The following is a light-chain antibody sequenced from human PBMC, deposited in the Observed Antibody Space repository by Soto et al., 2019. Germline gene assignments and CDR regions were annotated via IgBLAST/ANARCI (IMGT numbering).Light chain of an antibody. Sequence: ELVLTQYPGTLSLSPGSRATVLRRPSQSVSNNYLAWYQQKPGQAPRLLIYGASNRATGMPDRFSGSGSGTDFTLTISRLEPEDFAVYYCQQCGSSGTFGQGTKVDIK. V-gene: IGKV3-20*01. CDR3: QQCGSSGT. J-gene: IGKJ1*01. CDR2: GAS. CDR1: QSVSNNY.